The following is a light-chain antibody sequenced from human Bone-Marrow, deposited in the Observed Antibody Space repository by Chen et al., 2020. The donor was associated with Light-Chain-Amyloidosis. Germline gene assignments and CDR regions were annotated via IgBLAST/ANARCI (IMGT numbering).Light chain of an antibody. Sequence: SYALPPPPSVSVSPGQTARITCSGDALPTKYAYWYQQKPGQAPVLVIHRDNERASGISERFSGSSSGKTATLTISGVQAEDEADYHCQSADSSGTYEVIFGGGTKLTVL. CDR1: ALPTKY. CDR3: QSADSSGTYEVI. V-gene: IGLV3-25*03. CDR2: RDN. J-gene: IGLJ2*01.